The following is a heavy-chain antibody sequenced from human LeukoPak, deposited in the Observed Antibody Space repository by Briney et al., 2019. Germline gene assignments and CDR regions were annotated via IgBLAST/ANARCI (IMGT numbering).Heavy chain of an antibody. D-gene: IGHD5-24*01. J-gene: IGHJ3*01. Sequence: PSETLSLTCAVYGGSFSGFYWSWIRQPPGKGLEWIGEINLSGSTKYNPSLKSRVTISVDKSKNQFSLNLTSVTAADTAMYYCARDASLQTGAFDVWGQGTMVTVSS. CDR3: ARDASLQTGAFDV. V-gene: IGHV4-34*01. CDR1: GGSFSGFY. CDR2: INLSGST.